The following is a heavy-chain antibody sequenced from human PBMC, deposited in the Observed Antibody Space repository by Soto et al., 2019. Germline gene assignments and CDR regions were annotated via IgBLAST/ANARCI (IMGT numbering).Heavy chain of an antibody. CDR2: ISYDGSNK. CDR1: GFTFSSYA. J-gene: IGHJ3*02. V-gene: IGHV3-30-3*01. CDR3: ASTVDI. Sequence: QVQLVESGGGVVQPGRSLRLSCAASGFTFSSYAMHWVRQAPGKGLEWVAVISYDGSNKYYADSVKGRFTISRDNSKNTLYLQMNSLRAEATAVYYCASTVDIWGQGTMVTVSS.